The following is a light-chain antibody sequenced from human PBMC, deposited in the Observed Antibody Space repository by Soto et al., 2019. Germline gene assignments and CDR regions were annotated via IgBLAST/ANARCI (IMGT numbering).Light chain of an antibody. J-gene: IGLJ3*02. CDR3: CSYSTGSTRWV. CDR2: KVS. V-gene: IGLV2-14*01. CDR1: SSDVGAYHY. Sequence: QSVLTQPASVSGSPGQSITISCTGTSSDVGAYHYVSWYQQHPHKAPKIIIYKVSHRPFGVSALFSASKSGNTASLTISGLQADDEADYYCCSYSTGSTRWVFGGGTKLTVL.